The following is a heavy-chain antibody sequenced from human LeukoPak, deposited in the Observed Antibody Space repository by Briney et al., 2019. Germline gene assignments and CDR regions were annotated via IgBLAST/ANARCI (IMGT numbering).Heavy chain of an antibody. CDR2: IYYSGST. V-gene: IGHV4-39*07. CDR1: GGSISSSSYY. D-gene: IGHD6-13*01. Sequence: SETLSLTCTVSGGSISSSSYYWGWIRQPPGKGLEWIGNIYYSGSTYYNPSLESRVTMSLDTSKNQFSLKLSSVTAADTAVYYCAAETTAGNAWGQGTLVAVSS. J-gene: IGHJ5*02. CDR3: AAETTAGNA.